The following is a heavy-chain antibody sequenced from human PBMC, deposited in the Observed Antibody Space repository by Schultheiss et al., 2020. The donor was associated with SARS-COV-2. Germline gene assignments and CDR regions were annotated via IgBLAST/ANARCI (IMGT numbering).Heavy chain of an antibody. Sequence: SETLSLTCVVYGGSLSGYYWSWIRQPPGKGLEWIGEIYHSGSANYNPSLKSRVTISVDKSKNQFSLKLSSVTAADTAIYYCARVVSGLYYGMDVWGQGTTVTVSS. CDR2: IYHSGSA. D-gene: IGHD3-16*01. J-gene: IGHJ6*02. CDR3: ARVVSGLYYGMDV. V-gene: IGHV4-34*01. CDR1: GGSLSGYY.